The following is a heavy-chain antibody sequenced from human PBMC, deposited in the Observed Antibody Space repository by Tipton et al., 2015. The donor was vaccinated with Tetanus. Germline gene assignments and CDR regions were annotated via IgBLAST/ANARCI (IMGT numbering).Heavy chain of an antibody. CDR3: ARDRGDYIYYGMDV. J-gene: IGHJ6*02. CDR2: IDPNSGGT. V-gene: IGHV1-2*02. CDR1: GYTFTNYY. D-gene: IGHD3-22*01. Sequence: QLVQSGAEMKKPGASVKVSCTASGYTFTNYYIYWVRQAPGQGLEWMGWIDPNSGGTVYAQKFQGRDTMTRDTSISTAYMELRSLRSDDTAVYYCARDRGDYIYYGMDVWGPGTTVTVS.